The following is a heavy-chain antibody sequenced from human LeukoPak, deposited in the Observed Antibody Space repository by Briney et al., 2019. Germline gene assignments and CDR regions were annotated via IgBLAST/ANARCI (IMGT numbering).Heavy chain of an antibody. CDR3: ARETYYYGSGSPGYFDY. CDR1: GFTFSSCA. D-gene: IGHD3-10*01. Sequence: GGSLRLSCAASGFTFSSCAMHWVRQAPGKGLEWVSVIYSGGSTYYADSVKGRFTISRDNSKNTLYLQMNSLRAEDTAVYYCARETYYYGSGSPGYFDYWGQGTLVTVSS. V-gene: IGHV3-53*01. J-gene: IGHJ4*02. CDR2: IYSGGST.